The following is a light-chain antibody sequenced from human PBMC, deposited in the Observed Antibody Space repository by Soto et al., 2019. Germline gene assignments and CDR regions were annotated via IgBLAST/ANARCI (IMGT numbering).Light chain of an antibody. V-gene: IGKV1-39*01. J-gene: IGKJ1*01. CDR1: QNIRSY. Sequence: GDRVTITCRASQNIRSYLNWYQQKPGKAPKLLIYAASSLQSGVPSRFSGSGSGTDFTLTISSLQPEDFVSYYCQQSYSTWTFGQGTKVEIK. CDR3: QQSYSTWT. CDR2: AAS.